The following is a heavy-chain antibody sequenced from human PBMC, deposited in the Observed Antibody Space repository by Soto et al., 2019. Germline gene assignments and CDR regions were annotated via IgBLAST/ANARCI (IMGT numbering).Heavy chain of an antibody. Sequence: QVQLQQWGAGLLKPSETLSLTCAVYGGFVSSGSYYWSWIRQPPGKGLEWIGEMSHSGGTHFNPSLKRRVTISVDTSKNQFSLKMSSVIAADTALYYCARVERGTATTVVDAFDIWGPGTMVTVSS. CDR2: MSHSGGT. CDR3: ARVERGTATTVVDAFDI. J-gene: IGHJ3*02. D-gene: IGHD1-1*01. V-gene: IGHV4-34*01. CDR1: GGFVSSGSYY.